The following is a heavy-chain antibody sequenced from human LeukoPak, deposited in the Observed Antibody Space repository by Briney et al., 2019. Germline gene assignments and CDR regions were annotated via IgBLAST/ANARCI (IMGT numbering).Heavy chain of an antibody. D-gene: IGHD4-23*01. CDR2: INHSGST. CDR1: GGSFSGYH. V-gene: IGHV4-34*01. Sequence: ASETLSLTCAVYGGSFSGYHWSWIRQPPGKGLEWIGEINHSGSTNYNPSLKSRVTISVDTSKNQFSLKLSSVTAADTAVYYCARGPKLLYFDYWGQGTLVTVSS. J-gene: IGHJ4*02. CDR3: ARGPKLLYFDY.